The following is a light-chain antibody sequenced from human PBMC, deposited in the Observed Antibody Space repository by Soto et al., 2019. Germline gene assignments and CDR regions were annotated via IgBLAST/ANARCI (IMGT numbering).Light chain of an antibody. CDR1: EYINSL. J-gene: IGKJ4*01. CDR2: TAS. CDR3: QKYSSVPLT. Sequence: DIQMTQSPSSVSASVGDRVTISCRASEYINSLLAWYQQKSGKDPKLLIYTASTLQSGVPSRFSGSGSGTDFILTISSLQPEDVATYYCQKYSSVPLTFGGGTKVDIK. V-gene: IGKV1-27*01.